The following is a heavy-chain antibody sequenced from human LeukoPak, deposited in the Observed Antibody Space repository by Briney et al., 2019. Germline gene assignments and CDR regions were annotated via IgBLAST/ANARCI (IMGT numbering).Heavy chain of an antibody. J-gene: IGHJ5*02. CDR3: ARSYYDFWNFNYADWFAP. D-gene: IGHD3/OR15-3a*01. V-gene: IGHV1-2*02. CDR2: INPNNGAT. Sequence: ASVKVSCKASGYNFIGYHMHWVRQAPGQGLEWMGWINPNNGATNYAQKFQGRVTMTRDPSITTVYMGLSRLTSDDTAVYYCARSYYDFWNFNYADWFAPWGQGTLVTVSS. CDR1: GYNFIGYH.